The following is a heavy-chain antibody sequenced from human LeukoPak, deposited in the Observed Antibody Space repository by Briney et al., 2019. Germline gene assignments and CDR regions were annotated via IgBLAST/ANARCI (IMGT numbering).Heavy chain of an antibody. V-gene: IGHV3-30*18. CDR2: ISYDGSNK. J-gene: IGHJ4*02. D-gene: IGHD6-19*01. CDR1: GFTFSSYG. CDR3: AKVPYVAVAGLSSPHFDY. Sequence: GGSLRLSCAASGFTFSSYGMHWVRQAPGKGLEWVAVISYDGSNKYYADSVKGRFTISRDNSKNTLYLQMNSLRAEDTAVYYCAKVPYVAVAGLSSPHFDYWGQGTLVTVSS.